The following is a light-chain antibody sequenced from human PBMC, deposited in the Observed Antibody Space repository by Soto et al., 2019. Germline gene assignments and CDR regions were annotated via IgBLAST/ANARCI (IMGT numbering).Light chain of an antibody. CDR3: QQTYGSST. J-gene: IGKJ3*01. V-gene: IGKV4-1*01. CDR1: QSLLYSSHNRNY. CDR2: WAS. Sequence: DIVVTQSPDSLAVSLGERATINCKSSQSLLYSSHNRNYLAWYQQKPGQPPKLLIYWASTRESGVPDRFSGSGSGTDFTLTISSVQSEDVAVYYCQQTYGSSTFGPGTKVDI.